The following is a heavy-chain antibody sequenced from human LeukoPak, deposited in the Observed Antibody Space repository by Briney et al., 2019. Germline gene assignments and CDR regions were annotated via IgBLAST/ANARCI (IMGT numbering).Heavy chain of an antibody. V-gene: IGHV3-7*03. J-gene: IGHJ4*02. CDR2: TKQDGSEK. CDR3: ARTPIAAAGKGIWYFDY. CDR1: GSTFSSYW. D-gene: IGHD6-13*01. Sequence: GGSLRLSCAASGSTFSSYWMSWVRQAPGKGLEWVANTKQDGSEKYYVDSVKGRFTISRDNAKNSLYLQMNSLRAEDTAVYYCARTPIAAAGKGIWYFDYWGQGTLVTVSS.